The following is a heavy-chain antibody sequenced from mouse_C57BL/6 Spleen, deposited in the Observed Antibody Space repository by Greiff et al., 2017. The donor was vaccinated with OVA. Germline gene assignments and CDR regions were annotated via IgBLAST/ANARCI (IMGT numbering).Heavy chain of an antibody. CDR2: IYPETGGT. Sequence: VQLQQSGAELVRPGASVTLSCKASGYTFTDYEMHWVKQTPVHGLEWIGAIYPETGGTAYNQKFKGKAILTADKSSSPAYMALRTLTFQDSAVSCCTRGNSSGYDYIDYWGQGTTLTVSS. V-gene: IGHV1-15*01. J-gene: IGHJ2*01. D-gene: IGHD3-2*02. CDR1: GYTFTDYE. CDR3: TRGNSSGYDYIDY.